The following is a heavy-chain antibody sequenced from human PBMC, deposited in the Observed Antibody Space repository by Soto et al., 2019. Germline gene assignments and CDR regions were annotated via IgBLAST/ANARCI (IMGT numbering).Heavy chain of an antibody. CDR1: GYSFTSYW. D-gene: IGHD3-10*01. CDR2: IYPGDSDT. J-gene: IGHJ4*02. Sequence: PGESLKISCKGSGYSFTSYWIGWVRQMPGKGLEWMGIIYPGDSDTRYSPSFQGQVTISADKSISTAYLQWSSLKASDTAMYYCARHPTPYGSGSYSLSFDYWGQGTLVTVSS. V-gene: IGHV5-51*01. CDR3: ARHPTPYGSGSYSLSFDY.